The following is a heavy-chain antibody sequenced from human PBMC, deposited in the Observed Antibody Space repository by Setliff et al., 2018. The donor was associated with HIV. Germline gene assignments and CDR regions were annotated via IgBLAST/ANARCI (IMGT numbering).Heavy chain of an antibody. Sequence: PSETLSLTCTCSGDSITTNYWNWIRQPAGKGLEWIGRIFTSGTTNYNPSLRSRVTISVDTSKNQFSLRLSSVTAADTAVYYCAREGFYNSYYYYMDVWGIGTTVTVSS. CDR2: IFTSGTT. CDR3: AREGFYNSYYYYMDV. J-gene: IGHJ6*03. D-gene: IGHD2-2*02. V-gene: IGHV4-4*07. CDR1: GDSITTNY.